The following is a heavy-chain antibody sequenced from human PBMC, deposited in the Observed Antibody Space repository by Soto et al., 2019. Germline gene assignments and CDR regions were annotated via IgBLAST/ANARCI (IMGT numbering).Heavy chain of an antibody. D-gene: IGHD3-3*01. CDR2: INPNSGGT. J-gene: IGHJ6*02. CDR3: ARETYDFWSGYPLGGMDV. Sequence: GASVKVSCKASGYTFTAYYMHWVRQAPGQGLEWMGWINPNSGGTNYAQKFQGWVTMTRDTSISTAYMELSRLRSDDTAVYYCARETYDFWSGYPLGGMDVWGQGTTVTVSS. V-gene: IGHV1-2*04. CDR1: GYTFTAYY.